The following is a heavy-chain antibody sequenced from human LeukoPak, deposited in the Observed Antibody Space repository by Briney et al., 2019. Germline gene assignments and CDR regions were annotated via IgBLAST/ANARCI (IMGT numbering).Heavy chain of an antibody. CDR1: GYTFTGYY. V-gene: IGHV1-2*02. J-gene: IGHJ1*01. D-gene: IGHD2-2*02. Sequence: GASVKGSCKASGYTFTGYYIHWVRQAAGQGLEWMGWINPISGGTNYAQKFQGRVTMTRDTSISTAYMELSRLRSDDTAVYYCARDLCSSTSCYTGKHWGQGTLVTVSS. CDR2: INPISGGT. CDR3: ARDLCSSTSCYTGKH.